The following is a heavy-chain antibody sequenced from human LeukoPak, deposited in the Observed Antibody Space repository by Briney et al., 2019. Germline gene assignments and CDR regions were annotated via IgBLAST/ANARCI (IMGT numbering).Heavy chain of an antibody. CDR3: AIYDRARACFDY. CDR2: ISGSGGST. Sequence: SGGSLRLSCAASGFTFSSYAMSWVRQAPGKGLEWVSAISGSGGSTYYADSVKGRFTISRDNSKNTLYLQMNSLRAEDTAVYYCAIYDRARACFDYWGQGTLVTVSS. D-gene: IGHD5/OR15-5a*01. CDR1: GFTFSSYA. V-gene: IGHV3-23*01. J-gene: IGHJ4*02.